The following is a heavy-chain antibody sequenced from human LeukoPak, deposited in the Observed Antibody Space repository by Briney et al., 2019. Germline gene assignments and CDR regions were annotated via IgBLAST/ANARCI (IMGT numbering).Heavy chain of an antibody. CDR3: ARGPRTTGTTYYYYGIDV. CDR1: GGTFSSYA. V-gene: IGHV1-69*06. Sequence: ASVKVSCKASGGTFSSYAISWVRQAPGQGLEWMGGIIPIFGTANYAQKFQGRVTITADKSTSTAYMELSSLRSEDTAVYYCARGPRTTGTTYYYYGIDVWGKGTTVTVSS. J-gene: IGHJ6*04. D-gene: IGHD1-1*01. CDR2: IIPIFGTA.